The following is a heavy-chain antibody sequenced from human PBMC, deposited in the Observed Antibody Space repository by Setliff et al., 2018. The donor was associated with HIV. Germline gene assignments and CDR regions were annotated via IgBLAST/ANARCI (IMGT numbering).Heavy chain of an antibody. D-gene: IGHD6-19*01. CDR2: ITPNSGGT. J-gene: IGHJ4*02. CDR3: ASDTESGFISGHRYFVY. CDR1: GYTFTDHY. Sequence: ASVKVSCKASGYTFTDHYMHWVRQAPGQGLEWMGRITPNSGGTNYARKFQDRVTMTRDTSISTAYMELNRLTSDDTAVYYCASDTESGFISGHRYFVYWGPGTLVTVSS. V-gene: IGHV1-2*06.